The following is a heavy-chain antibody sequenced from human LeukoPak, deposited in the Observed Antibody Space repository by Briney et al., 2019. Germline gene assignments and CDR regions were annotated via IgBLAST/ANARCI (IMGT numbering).Heavy chain of an antibody. V-gene: IGHV3-48*01. Sequence: PGGSLRLSCAASGFTFSRYSMNWVRQAPGKGLEWVSYISSSSSTIYYADSVKGRFTISRDNSKNTLYLQMNSLRAEDTAVYYCANTYSYGSGRIDYWGQGALVTVSS. CDR2: ISSSSSTI. CDR1: GFTFSRYS. D-gene: IGHD3-10*01. J-gene: IGHJ4*02. CDR3: ANTYSYGSGRIDY.